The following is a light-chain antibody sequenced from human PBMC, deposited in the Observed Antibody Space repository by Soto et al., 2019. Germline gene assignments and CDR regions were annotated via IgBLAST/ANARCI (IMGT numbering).Light chain of an antibody. CDR1: QSLSSSY. J-gene: IGKJ5*01. V-gene: IGKV3-20*01. CDR2: GAF. CDR3: QQYGTLIT. Sequence: IVLTQSPGTLSLSPGERVTLSCRASQSLSSSYLAWHQQKPGQAPRLLIYGAFNRATGIPDRFSGSGSGTDFTLTISRLEPEDFAVYYCQQYGTLITFGQGTRLEIK.